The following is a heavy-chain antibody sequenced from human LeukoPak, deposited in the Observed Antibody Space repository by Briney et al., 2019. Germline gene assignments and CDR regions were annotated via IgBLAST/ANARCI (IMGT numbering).Heavy chain of an antibody. D-gene: IGHD1-26*01. CDR3: ARNLYSGSYYRRWYFDL. CDR2: IIPILGIA. V-gene: IGHV1-69*04. CDR1: GGTFSSYA. Sequence: SVTVSCKASGGTFSSYAISWVRQAPGQGLEWMGRIIPILGIANYAQKLQGRVTMTTDTSTSTAYMELRSLRSDDTAVYYCARNLYSGSYYRRWYFDLWGRGTLVTVSS. J-gene: IGHJ2*01.